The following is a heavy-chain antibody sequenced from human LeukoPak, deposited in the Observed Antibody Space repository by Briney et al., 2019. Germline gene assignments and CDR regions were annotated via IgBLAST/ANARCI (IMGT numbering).Heavy chain of an antibody. V-gene: IGHV1-18*01. CDR1: GYTFTSYG. Sequence: ASVKVSCKASGYTFTSYGISWVRQAPGQGLEWMGWISAYNGNTNYAQKLQGRVTMTTDTSTSTAYTELRSLRSDDTAVYYCARDFSLSITMIVVVMPDAFDIWGQGTMVTVSS. CDR3: ARDFSLSITMIVVVMPDAFDI. D-gene: IGHD3-22*01. J-gene: IGHJ3*02. CDR2: ISAYNGNT.